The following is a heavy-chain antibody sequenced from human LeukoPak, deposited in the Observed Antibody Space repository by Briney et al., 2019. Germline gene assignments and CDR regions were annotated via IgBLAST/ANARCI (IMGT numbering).Heavy chain of an antibody. D-gene: IGHD3-10*01. CDR2: IRYDGSNK. J-gene: IGHJ4*02. CDR3: AKVTTLLLWFADGDYFDY. Sequence: GGSLRLSCAASGFTFSSYGMHWVRQAPGKGLEWVAFIRYDGSNKYYADSVKGRFTISRDNSKNTLYLQMNSLRAEDTAVYYCAKVTTLLLWFADGDYFDYWGQGTLVTVSS. CDR1: GFTFSSYG. V-gene: IGHV3-30*02.